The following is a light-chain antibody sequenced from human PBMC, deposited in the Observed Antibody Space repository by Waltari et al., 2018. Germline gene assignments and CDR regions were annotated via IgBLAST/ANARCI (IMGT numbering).Light chain of an antibody. J-gene: IGLJ1*01. CDR1: SRDAGGYTV. V-gene: IGLV2-14*01. CDR3: SSYTSSSTHV. Sequence: QSALTQPAYVSASPGESVTIPCNGPSRDAGGYTVVSWYQQHPGKAPKLMIYDVSKRPSGVSNRFSGSKSGNTASLTISGLQAEDEADYYCSSYTSSSTHVFGTGTKVTVL. CDR2: DVS.